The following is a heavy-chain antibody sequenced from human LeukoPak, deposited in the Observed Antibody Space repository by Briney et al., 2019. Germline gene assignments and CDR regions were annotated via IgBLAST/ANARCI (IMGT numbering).Heavy chain of an antibody. CDR3: AKDVGKWESLHFFDY. V-gene: IGHV3-11*01. Sequence: PGGSLRLSCAASGFTFSDYYMSWIRQAPGKGLEWVSYISSSGSTIYYADSVKGRFTISRDNARNSLYLQMNSLRGDNTAVYYCAKDVGKWESLHFFDYWGQGTLVTVS. D-gene: IGHD1-26*01. J-gene: IGHJ4*02. CDR2: ISSSGSTI. CDR1: GFTFSDYY.